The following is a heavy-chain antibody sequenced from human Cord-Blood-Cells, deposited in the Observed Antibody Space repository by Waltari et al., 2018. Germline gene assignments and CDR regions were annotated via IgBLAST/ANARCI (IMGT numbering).Heavy chain of an antibody. J-gene: IGHJ3*02. D-gene: IGHD3-16*01. Sequence: QVQLQQWGAGLLKPSEPLSLTCAVYGGSFSGYYWSWIRQPPGKGLEWIGEINHSGSTNYNPSLKSRVTISVDTSKNQFSLKLSSVTAADTAVYYCARGAPIGAFDIWGQGTMVTVSS. CDR2: INHSGST. CDR3: ARGAPIGAFDI. V-gene: IGHV4-34*01. CDR1: GGSFSGYY.